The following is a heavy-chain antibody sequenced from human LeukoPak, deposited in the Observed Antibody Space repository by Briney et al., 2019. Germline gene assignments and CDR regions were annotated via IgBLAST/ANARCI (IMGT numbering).Heavy chain of an antibody. V-gene: IGHV3-30*02. CDR3: ARDFHDYGDYRTLYYYYYYYMDV. J-gene: IGHJ6*03. Sequence: PAGGSLRLSCVASGFTFSSSGMHWVRQAPGKGLEWVAFIRYNGRTTYYADSVKGRFTISRDNSKNTVFLQMNSLRAEDTAVYYCARDFHDYGDYRTLYYYYYYYMDVWGKGTTVTISS. D-gene: IGHD4-17*01. CDR1: GFTFSSSG. CDR2: IRYNGRTT.